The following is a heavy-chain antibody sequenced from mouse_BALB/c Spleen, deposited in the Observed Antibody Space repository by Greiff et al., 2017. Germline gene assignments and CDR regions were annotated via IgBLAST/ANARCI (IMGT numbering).Heavy chain of an antibody. V-gene: IGHV5-9-3*01. Sequence: EVKLVESGGGLVKPGGSLKLSCAASGFTFSSYAMSWVRQTPEKRLEWVATISSGGSYTYYPDSVKGRFTISRDNAKNTLYLQMSSLRSEDTAMYYCARDRDYYGSSYVNYFDYWGQGTTLTVSS. CDR3: ARDRDYYGSSYVNYFDY. CDR2: ISSGGSYT. D-gene: IGHD1-1*01. J-gene: IGHJ2*01. CDR1: GFTFSSYA.